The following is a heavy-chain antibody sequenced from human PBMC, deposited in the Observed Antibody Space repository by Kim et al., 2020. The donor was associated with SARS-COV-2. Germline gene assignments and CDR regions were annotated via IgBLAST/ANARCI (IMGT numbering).Heavy chain of an antibody. V-gene: IGHV1-3*01. CDR3: ARESACSTGTDFDF. CDR2: INAGNTNT. CDR1: GYTFDSYA. Sequence: ASVKVSCKTSGYTFDSYAMHWVRQAPGQRLEWLGWINAGNTNTIYSQKFQGRVTISRDTSTSSTYMELTSLRSEDSATYYCARESACSTGTDFDFWGQGTLVTVSS. D-gene: IGHD1-1*01. J-gene: IGHJ4*02.